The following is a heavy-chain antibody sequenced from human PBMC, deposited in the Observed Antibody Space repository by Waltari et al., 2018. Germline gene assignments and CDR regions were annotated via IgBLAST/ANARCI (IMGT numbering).Heavy chain of an antibody. V-gene: IGHV4-34*01. J-gene: IGHJ4*02. Sequence: QVQLQQWGAGLLKPSETLSLTCAVYGGSFSGYYWSWIRQPPGKGLEWIGEINHSESTNYNPSLKSRVTISVDTSKNQFSLKLSSVTAADTAVYYCAREPIAVAGTEGDYWGQGTLVTVSS. D-gene: IGHD6-19*01. CDR1: GGSFSGYY. CDR3: AREPIAVAGTEGDY. CDR2: INHSEST.